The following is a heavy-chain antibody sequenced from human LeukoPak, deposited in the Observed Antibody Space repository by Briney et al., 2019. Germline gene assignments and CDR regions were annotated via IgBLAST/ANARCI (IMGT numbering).Heavy chain of an antibody. CDR3: ARIGGTFYFHYHMDV. V-gene: IGHV4-4*02. J-gene: IGHJ6*03. CDR1: GVSISSGHW. Sequence: SETLSLTCAVSGVSISSGHWWSWVRQPPGKGLEWIGEIYHSGSTNYNASLKSRVTISVDKSKNQFSLNLTSVTAADTAVYYCARIGGTFYFHYHMDVWGKGTTVTVSS. CDR2: IYHSGST.